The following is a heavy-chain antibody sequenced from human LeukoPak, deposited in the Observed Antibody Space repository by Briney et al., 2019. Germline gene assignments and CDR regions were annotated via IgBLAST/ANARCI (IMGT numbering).Heavy chain of an antibody. CDR3: VRGLSGVSSWYFDL. J-gene: IGHJ2*01. D-gene: IGHD7-27*01. CDR2: LHSGGHT. V-gene: IGHV3-53*01. Sequence: GGSLRLSCAASGFTISSDYLSWVRQAPGKGLVWVSALHSGGHTFYADSVRGRFSISRDISKNALYLQMNNLGPEDTALYYCVRGLSGVSSWYFDLWGRGTLVSVS. CDR1: GFTISSDY.